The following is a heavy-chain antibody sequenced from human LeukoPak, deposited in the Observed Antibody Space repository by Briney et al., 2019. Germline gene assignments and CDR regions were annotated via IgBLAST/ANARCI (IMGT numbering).Heavy chain of an antibody. CDR3: ARGGRGSAAVVAPRSFDI. D-gene: IGHD3-22*01. V-gene: IGHV3-53*01. Sequence: GGSLRLSCAASGFTVSSIHMVWVRQAPGKGLEWVSVTYTGGNSYYADSVKGRFIISRDISKNTLYLQMNSLRAEDSALYYCARGGRGSAAVVAPRSFDIWSQGTMVTVSS. CDR1: GFTVSSIH. CDR2: TYTGGNS. J-gene: IGHJ3*02.